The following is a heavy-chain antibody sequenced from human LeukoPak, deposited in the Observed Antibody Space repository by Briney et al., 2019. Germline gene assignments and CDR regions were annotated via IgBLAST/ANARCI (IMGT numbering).Heavy chain of an antibody. CDR3: ATDGESIAARGWFDP. CDR1: GFTFDDYA. D-gene: IGHD6-6*01. J-gene: IGHJ5*02. Sequence: GGSLRLSCAASGFTFDDYAMHWVRQAPGKGLEWVSVIYSGGSTYYADSVKGRFTISRDNSKNTLYLQMNSLRAEDTAVYYCATDGESIAARGWFDPWGQGTLVTVSS. CDR2: IYSGGST. V-gene: IGHV3-53*01.